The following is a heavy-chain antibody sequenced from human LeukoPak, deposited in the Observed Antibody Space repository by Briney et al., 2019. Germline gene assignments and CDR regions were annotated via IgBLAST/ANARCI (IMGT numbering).Heavy chain of an antibody. V-gene: IGHV4-4*07. CDR3: ARDQTPGYYGSGSYSDNWFDP. CDR1: GGSISSYY. CDR2: IYTSGST. Sequence: SETLSLTCTVSGGSISSYYWSWIRQPAGKGLEWIGRIYTSGSTNYSPSLKSRVTMSVDTSKNQFSLKLSSVTAADTAVYYCARDQTPGYYGSGSYSDNWFDPWGQGTLVTVSS. J-gene: IGHJ5*02. D-gene: IGHD3-10*01.